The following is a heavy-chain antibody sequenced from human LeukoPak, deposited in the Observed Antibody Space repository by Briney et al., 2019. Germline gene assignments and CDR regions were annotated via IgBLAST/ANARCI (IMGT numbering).Heavy chain of an antibody. J-gene: IGHJ5*02. CDR2: IYYAGRN. D-gene: IGHD3-10*01. Sequence: SETLSLTCTVSGCSISPYFWSWMRQTPGKGLEWIGYIYYAGRNNYNTVLKSGATTSVNTSNNHFFLQLTSVTAADAAVYYCARDDYRGVTNFDPWGQRTLVTVSS. V-gene: IGHV4-59*01. CDR1: GCSISPYF. CDR3: ARDDYRGVTNFDP.